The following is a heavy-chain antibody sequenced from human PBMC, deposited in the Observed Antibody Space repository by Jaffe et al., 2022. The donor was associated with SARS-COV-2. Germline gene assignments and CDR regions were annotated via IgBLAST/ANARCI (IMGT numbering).Heavy chain of an antibody. D-gene: IGHD4-17*01. CDR1: GFSFSGYA. V-gene: IGHV3-23*01. CDR3: AKCRTVTTKYDMDV. J-gene: IGHJ6*02. CDR2: ISGGGGGT. Sequence: EVQVLESGGGLAQPGGSLRLSCAASGFSFSGYAMSWVRQAPGKGLEWISGISGGGGGTDYADSVKGRFTISRDNSKNTLYLQMNSLRAEDTAIYYCAKCRTVTTKYDMDVWGQGTTVTVSS.